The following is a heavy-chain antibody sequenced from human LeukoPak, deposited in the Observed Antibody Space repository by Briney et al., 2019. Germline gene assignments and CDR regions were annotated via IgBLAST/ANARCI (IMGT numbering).Heavy chain of an antibody. J-gene: IGHJ4*02. V-gene: IGHV4-59*01. CDR1: GGSISSYY. CDR2: IYYCGST. D-gene: IGHD5-12*01. Sequence: SETLSLTCTVSGGSISSYYWSWIRQPPGKGLKWIGYIYYCGSTNYNPSLKSRVTISVDTSKNQFSLKLSSVAAADTAVYYCARAPGGYSGYDFDYWGQGTLVTVSS. CDR3: ARAPGGYSGYDFDY.